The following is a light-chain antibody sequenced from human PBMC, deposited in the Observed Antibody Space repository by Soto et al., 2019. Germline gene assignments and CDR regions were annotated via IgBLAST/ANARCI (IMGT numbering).Light chain of an antibody. V-gene: IGLV2-23*01. Sequence: QSALTQPASVSGSPGQSITISCTGTSSDVGSYNLVSWHQQHPGKAPKLMIYEGSKRPSGVSHRFSGSKSGNTASLTISGLQAEDEADYYCCSYAVGSTLVSGGGTKLTVL. CDR1: SSDVGSYNL. CDR3: CSYAVGSTLV. CDR2: EGS. J-gene: IGLJ2*01.